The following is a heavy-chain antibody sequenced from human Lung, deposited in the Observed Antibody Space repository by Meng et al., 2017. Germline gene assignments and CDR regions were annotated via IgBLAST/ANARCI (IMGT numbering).Heavy chain of an antibody. CDR3: ARDKPPNDV. J-gene: IGHJ2*01. Sequence: VGLVVSWGGVVQPGGSLRLSCASSGFTFNTYAMHWVRQAPGKGLEWVSLMSFDGAQIYYSDSVRGRFTISRDNSKNTLYLQMNSLRAEDTAVYYCARDKPPNDVWGRGTLVTVSS. V-gene: IGHV3-30*01. CDR1: GFTFNTYA. CDR2: MSFDGAQI.